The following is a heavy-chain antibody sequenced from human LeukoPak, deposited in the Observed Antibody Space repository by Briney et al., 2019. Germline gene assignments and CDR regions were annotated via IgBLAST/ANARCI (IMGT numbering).Heavy chain of an antibody. D-gene: IGHD4-17*01. CDR1: GFSYISNG. CDR3: AKRPSDYGDYVSYFDY. Sequence: FLRLFCAASGFSYISNGMHWVHQAPGKGLEWVGVISDDGRSKDYADSVKGRFTISRDNSKDTLYLQMNSLRDEDTAVYYCAKRPSDYGDYVSYFDYWGQGTLVTVSS. CDR2: ISDDGRSK. J-gene: IGHJ4*02. V-gene: IGHV3-30*18.